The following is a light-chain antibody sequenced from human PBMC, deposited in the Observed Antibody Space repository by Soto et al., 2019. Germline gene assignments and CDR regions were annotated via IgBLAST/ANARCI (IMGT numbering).Light chain of an antibody. J-gene: IGKJ4*01. CDR2: EAS. Sequence: DIQMTQSPSTLSTSVGDRVTITCRASQRISSRLAWYQQKPGKAPKLLIYEASSLESGVPSRFSGSGSGTEFTLTISSLQPDDFATYYCQHYNSYPLTFGGGTKVEIK. V-gene: IGKV1-5*03. CDR1: QRISSR. CDR3: QHYNSYPLT.